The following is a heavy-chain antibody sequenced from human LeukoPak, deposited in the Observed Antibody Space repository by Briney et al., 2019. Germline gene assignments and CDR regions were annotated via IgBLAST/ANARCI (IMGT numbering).Heavy chain of an antibody. CDR3: ARGGYYYDSSGYYFDY. CDR2: IIPIFGTA. D-gene: IGHD3-22*01. J-gene: IGHJ4*02. Sequence: SVKVSCKASGGTFSSYAISWVRQAPGQGLEWMGGIIPIFGTANYAQKFQGRVTITADESTSTAYMELSSLRSEDTAVYYCARGGYYYDSSGYYFDYWGQGTLVTVSS. V-gene: IGHV1-69*13. CDR1: GGTFSSYA.